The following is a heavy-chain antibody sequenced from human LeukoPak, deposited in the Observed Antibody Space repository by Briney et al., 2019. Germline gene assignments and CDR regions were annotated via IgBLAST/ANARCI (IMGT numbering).Heavy chain of an antibody. J-gene: IGHJ3*02. CDR1: GGSISSGGYS. CDR3: ARTYYDFWSGYNDAFDI. D-gene: IGHD3-3*01. Sequence: SETLSLTCAVSGGSISSGGYSWSWIRQPPGKGLEWIGYIYHSGSTYYNPSPKSRVTISVDRSKNQFSLKLSSVTAADTAVYYCARTYYDFWSGYNDAFDIWGQGTMVTVSS. V-gene: IGHV4-30-2*01. CDR2: IYHSGST.